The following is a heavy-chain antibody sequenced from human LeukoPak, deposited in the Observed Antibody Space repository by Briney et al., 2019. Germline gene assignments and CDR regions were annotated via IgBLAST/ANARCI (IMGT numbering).Heavy chain of an antibody. CDR2: IWYDGSNK. J-gene: IGHJ4*02. CDR1: GFTFSSYG. V-gene: IGHV3-33*01. Sequence: PGGSLRLSCAASGFTFSSYGMHWVRQAPGKGLEWVAVIWYDGSNKYYADSVKGRFTISRDNAKNSLYLQMNSLRDEDTAVYYCARTLITMVRHFDYWGQGTLVTVSS. CDR3: ARTLITMVRHFDY. D-gene: IGHD3-10*01.